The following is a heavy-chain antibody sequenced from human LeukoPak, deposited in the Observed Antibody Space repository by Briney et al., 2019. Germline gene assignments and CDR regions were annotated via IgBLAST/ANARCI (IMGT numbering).Heavy chain of an antibody. J-gene: IGHJ6*03. V-gene: IGHV4-39*01. CDR3: ARQTLAGLSGYYYYMDV. Sequence: PSETLSLTCTVSGGSISSSSYYWGWIRQPPGKGLEWIGSIYYSGSTYYNPSLKSRVTISVDTSKNQFSLKLSSVTAADTAVYYCARQTLAGLSGYYYYMDVWGKGTTVTVSS. CDR2: IYYSGST. CDR1: GGSISSSSYY. D-gene: IGHD3-10*01.